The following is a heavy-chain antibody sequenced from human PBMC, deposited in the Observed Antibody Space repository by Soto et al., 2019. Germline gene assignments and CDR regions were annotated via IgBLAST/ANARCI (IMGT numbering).Heavy chain of an antibody. CDR2: IYPGDSDT. J-gene: IGHJ5*02. CDR3: ARLFAYYYDSSGYYLNWFDP. Sequence: GESLKISCKGSGYSFASYWIGWVRQMPGKGLEWMGIIYPGDSDTRYSPSFQGQVTISADKSISTAYLQWSSLKASDTAMYYCARLFAYYYDSSGYYLNWFDPWGQGTLVTVSS. D-gene: IGHD3-22*01. CDR1: GYSFASYW. V-gene: IGHV5-51*01.